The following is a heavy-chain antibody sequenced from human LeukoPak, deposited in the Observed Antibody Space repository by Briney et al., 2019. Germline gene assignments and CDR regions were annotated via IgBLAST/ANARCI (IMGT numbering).Heavy chain of an antibody. CDR2: IHNNGDT. V-gene: IGHV4-59*01. J-gene: IGHJ4*02. CDR1: DDSIRNYY. CDR3: GRWGYFDSGNYFAVDY. D-gene: IGHD3-22*01. Sequence: SETLSLTCTVSDDSIRNYYWNWIRQAPGKALEWIGHIHNNGDTAYNFSLKSRVTISMDTSKNQFSLKLSSVTAADTAVYYCGRWGYFDSGNYFAVDYWGQGTVVTVSS.